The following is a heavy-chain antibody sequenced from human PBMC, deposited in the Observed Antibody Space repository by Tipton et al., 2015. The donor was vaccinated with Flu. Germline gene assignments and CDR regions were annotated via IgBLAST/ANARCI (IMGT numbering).Heavy chain of an antibody. D-gene: IGHD3-10*01. CDR1: GASISTSVYY. CDR3: ATTTYYYGSGSHDY. CDR2: VYHGGTT. Sequence: TLSLTCTVSGASISTSVYYWGWIRQPPGKGLEWIGCVYHGGTTYYNPSLKSRVAISLDTFQNQFSLKLTSVTAADTAVYYCATTTYYYGSGSHDYWGQGTLVTVSS. J-gene: IGHJ4*02. V-gene: IGHV4-39*07.